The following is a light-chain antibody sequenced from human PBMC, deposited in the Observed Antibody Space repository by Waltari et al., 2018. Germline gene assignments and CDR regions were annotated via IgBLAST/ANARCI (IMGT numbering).Light chain of an antibody. CDR1: SSNIGNNY. V-gene: IGLV1-51*02. CDR2: ETT. J-gene: IGLJ7*01. Sequence: QSVLTQPPSVSAAPGQRVTISCSGGSSNIGNNYVSWYRQFPGTAPQLLISETTARPPGIPGRFSGSKSGTSATLDITGLQAGDEADYYCCTWDSSLSGAVFGGGTHVTVL. CDR3: CTWDSSLSGAV.